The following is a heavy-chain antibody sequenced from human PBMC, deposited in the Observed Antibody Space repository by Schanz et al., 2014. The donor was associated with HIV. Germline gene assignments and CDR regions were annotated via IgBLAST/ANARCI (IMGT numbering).Heavy chain of an antibody. Sequence: EVQLVESGGGLVEPGGSLRLSCEASGFSFSSFSMNWVRQAPGKGLEWVSSIGSGGGYKYYADSVNGRFTISRDNAKNSLHLQMSRLAAEDTAVYYCARDLHDYGDARTDYWGQGTTVTVSS. V-gene: IGHV3-21*02. D-gene: IGHD4-17*01. CDR2: IGSGGGYK. CDR1: GFSFSSFS. J-gene: IGHJ4*03. CDR3: ARDLHDYGDARTDY.